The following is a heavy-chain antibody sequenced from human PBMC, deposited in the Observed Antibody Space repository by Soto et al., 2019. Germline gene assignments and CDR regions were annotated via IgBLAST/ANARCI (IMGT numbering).Heavy chain of an antibody. J-gene: IGHJ5*02. D-gene: IGHD2-2*01. CDR1: GGTFSSYT. Sequence: QVQLVQSGAEVKKPGSSVKVSCKASGGTFSSYTISRVRQAPGQGLEWMGRIIPILGIANYAQKFQGRVTITADKSTSTAYMELSSLRSEDTAVYYCARVEMGYCSSTSCGRFDPWGQGTLVTVSS. V-gene: IGHV1-69*02. CDR3: ARVEMGYCSSTSCGRFDP. CDR2: IIPILGIA.